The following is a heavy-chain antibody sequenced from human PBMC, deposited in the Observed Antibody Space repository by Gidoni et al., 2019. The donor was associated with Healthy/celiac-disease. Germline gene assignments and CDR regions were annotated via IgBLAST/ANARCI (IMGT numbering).Heavy chain of an antibody. Sequence: QVQLQQWGAGLLQPSETLSLTSAVYGGSFSGYYWSWIRQPPGKGLEWIGEINHSGSTNYNPSLKRRVTISVDTSKNQFALKLSSVTAADTAVYDCARGAVYYYGSGSPLDYWGQGTLVTVSS. V-gene: IGHV4-34*01. CDR2: INHSGST. CDR1: GGSFSGYY. CDR3: ARGAVYYYGSGSPLDY. J-gene: IGHJ4*02. D-gene: IGHD3-10*01.